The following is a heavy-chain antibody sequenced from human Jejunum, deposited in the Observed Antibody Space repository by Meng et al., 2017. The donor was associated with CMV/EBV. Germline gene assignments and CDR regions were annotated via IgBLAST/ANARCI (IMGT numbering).Heavy chain of an antibody. J-gene: IGHJ4*02. D-gene: IGHD1-20*01. Sequence: EVQLVESGGGLVQPGGSLRLSCAASGFTFSAYWMHWVRQAPGKGLVWVSRIDSAGSSANYADAVKGRFTVSRDNAKNTVYLQMNSLRVEDTAVYYCASIPYNWNHEDDYWGQGTLVTVYS. CDR3: ASIPYNWNHEDDY. V-gene: IGHV3-74*01. CDR2: IDSAGSSA. CDR1: GFTFSAYW.